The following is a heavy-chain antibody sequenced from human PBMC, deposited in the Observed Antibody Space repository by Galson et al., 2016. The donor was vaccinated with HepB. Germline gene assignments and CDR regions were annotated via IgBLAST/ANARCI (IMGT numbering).Heavy chain of an antibody. CDR2: VVPLFETR. CDR1: GGTFANYD. Sequence: SVKVSCKASGGTFANYDINWVRQVPGQGLGWMGGVVPLFETRNYAPKFQGRLTITADESTGTAYMELNSLKSDETAVYYCAGVLADVVNALRGALDLWGQATMVVVSS. V-gene: IGHV1-69*13. CDR3: AGVLADVVNALRGALDL. J-gene: IGHJ3*01. D-gene: IGHD2-21*01.